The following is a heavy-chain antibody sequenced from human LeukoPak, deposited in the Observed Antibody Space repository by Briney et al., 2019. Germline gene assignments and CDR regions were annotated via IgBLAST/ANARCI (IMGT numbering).Heavy chain of an antibody. CDR1: GFTFSSYA. J-gene: IGHJ4*02. Sequence: GGSLRLSCAASGFTFSSYAMNWVRQAPGKGLEWVSAISGSGGSTHYADSVKGRFTISRDNSKNTLYLQMNSLRAEDSAVYFCALTRTAPYYFDYWGQGTLVTVSS. CDR3: ALTRTAPYYFDY. CDR2: ISGSGGST. D-gene: IGHD4-11*01. V-gene: IGHV3-23*01.